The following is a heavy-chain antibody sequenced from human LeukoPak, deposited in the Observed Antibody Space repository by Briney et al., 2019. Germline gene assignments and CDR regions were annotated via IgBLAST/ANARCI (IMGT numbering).Heavy chain of an antibody. Sequence: PSETLSLTCAVYGGSFSGYYWSWLRQPPGKGLEWIGEINHSGSTNYNPSLKSRVTISVDTSKNQFSLKLSSVTAADTAVYYCARGGCSGGSCYSPYNWFDPWGQGTLVTVSS. D-gene: IGHD2-15*01. V-gene: IGHV4-34*01. CDR3: ARGGCSGGSCYSPYNWFDP. CDR1: GGSFSGYY. CDR2: INHSGST. J-gene: IGHJ5*02.